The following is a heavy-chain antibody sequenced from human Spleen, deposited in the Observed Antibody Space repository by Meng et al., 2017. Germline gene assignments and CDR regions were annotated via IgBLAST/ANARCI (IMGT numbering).Heavy chain of an antibody. Sequence: ASVKVSCKASGYTFNAYHLHWVRQAPGQGLEWMGRINPKSGGTNYAQKFQGRVTVTRDTSISTAYMELSSLRSDDTAMYYCAREWRKCGGKATNWVDPWGQGTQVTVSS. CDR3: AREWRKCGGKATNWVDP. CDR2: INPKSGGT. V-gene: IGHV1-2*06. J-gene: IGHJ5*02. CDR1: GYTFNAYH. D-gene: IGHD4-23*01.